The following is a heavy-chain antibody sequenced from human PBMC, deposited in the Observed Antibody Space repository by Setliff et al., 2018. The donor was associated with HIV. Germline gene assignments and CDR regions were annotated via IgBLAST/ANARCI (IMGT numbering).Heavy chain of an antibody. Sequence: GGSLRLSCAASGFTFSSYEMNWVRQAPGKGLEWVSYISSSGSTIYYADSVRGRFTISGDYAKNSVYLQMNSLRVEDSAVYYCAREVLRGGDDAFGLWGRGTVVTVSS. CDR3: AREVLRGGDDAFGL. V-gene: IGHV3-48*03. CDR1: GFTFSSYE. J-gene: IGHJ3*01. CDR2: ISSSGSTI. D-gene: IGHD3-10*01.